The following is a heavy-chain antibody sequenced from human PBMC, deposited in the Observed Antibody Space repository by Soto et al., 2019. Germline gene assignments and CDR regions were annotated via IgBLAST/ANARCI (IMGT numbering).Heavy chain of an antibody. J-gene: IGHJ6*02. V-gene: IGHV1-69*01. D-gene: IGHD4-4*01. Sequence: QVQLVQSGAEVKKPGSSVKVSCKASGGTFSSYAISWVRQAPGQGLEWMGGIIPIFGTANYAQKFQGRVTITADESTSKAYMELSSLRSEDTAVYYCARQDVTTGGYYYYGMDVWGQGTTVTVSS. CDR1: GGTFSSYA. CDR2: IIPIFGTA. CDR3: ARQDVTTGGYYYYGMDV.